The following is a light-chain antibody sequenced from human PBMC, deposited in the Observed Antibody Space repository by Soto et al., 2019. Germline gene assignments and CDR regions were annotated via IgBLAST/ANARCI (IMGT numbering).Light chain of an antibody. Sequence: PSSLSASVEDRVIITCRASQSISNHLNWYQQKPGKAPKLLIFAASSLQSGVPSRFSGSRSGPDFTLTISSLQPEDFATYYCQQSYSSPPTFGQGTKVDIK. J-gene: IGKJ1*01. CDR2: AAS. CDR1: QSISNH. V-gene: IGKV1-39*01. CDR3: QQSYSSPPT.